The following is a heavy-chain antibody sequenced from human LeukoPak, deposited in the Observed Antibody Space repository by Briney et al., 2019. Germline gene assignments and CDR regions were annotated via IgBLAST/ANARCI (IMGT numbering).Heavy chain of an antibody. J-gene: IGHJ4*02. D-gene: IGHD6-19*01. Sequence: SETLSLTCTVSGGSVSSSSYYWGWIRQPPGKGLEWIGCIFYSETTYYSPSLKSRITISVDTSTNQFSLKLSSVTAADTAVYFCARGQWLVPLDFWGQGILVTVSS. CDR2: IFYSETT. CDR1: GGSVSSSSYY. V-gene: IGHV4-39*01. CDR3: ARGQWLVPLDF.